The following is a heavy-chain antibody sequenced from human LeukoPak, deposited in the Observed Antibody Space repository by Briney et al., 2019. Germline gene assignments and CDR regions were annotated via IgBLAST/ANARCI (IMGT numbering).Heavy chain of an antibody. CDR2: ISYDGSDK. J-gene: IGHJ6*02. CDR3: VKDGLPGHGMDV. D-gene: IGHD3/OR15-3a*01. Sequence: GGSLRLSCAASGFTFSSYGMHWVRQAPGKGLEWVAIISYDGSDKNYADSVKGRFTISRDNSKNTLYLQMNSLRSEDTAVYHCVKDGLPGHGMDVWGQGTTVTVSS. CDR1: GFTFSSYG. V-gene: IGHV3-30*18.